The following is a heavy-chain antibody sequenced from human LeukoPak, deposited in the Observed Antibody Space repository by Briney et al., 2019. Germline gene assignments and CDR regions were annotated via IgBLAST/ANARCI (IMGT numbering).Heavy chain of an antibody. CDR2: ISSSSSTI. J-gene: IGHJ4*02. V-gene: IGHV3-48*01. CDR1: GFTFSSYS. CDR3: ARERIAVAGDFDY. D-gene: IGHD6-19*01. Sequence: QSGGSLRLSCAASGFTFSSYSMNWVRQAPGKGLEWVPYISSSSSTIYYADSVKGRFTISRDNAKNSLYLQMNSLRAEDTAVYYCARERIAVAGDFDYWDQGTLVTVSS.